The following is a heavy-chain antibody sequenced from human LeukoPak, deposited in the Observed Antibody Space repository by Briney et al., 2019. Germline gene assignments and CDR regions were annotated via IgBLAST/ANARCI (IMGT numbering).Heavy chain of an antibody. CDR3: ARGRLWFGASRSLYYYYMDV. CDR2: INHSGST. D-gene: IGHD3-10*01. J-gene: IGHJ6*03. V-gene: IGHV4-34*01. Sequence: SETLSLTCAVYGGSFSGYYWSWIRQPPGKGLEWIGEINHSGSTNYNPSLKSRVTISVDTSKNQFSLKLSSVTAADTAVYYCARGRLWFGASRSLYYYYMDVWGKGTTVTVSS. CDR1: GGSFSGYY.